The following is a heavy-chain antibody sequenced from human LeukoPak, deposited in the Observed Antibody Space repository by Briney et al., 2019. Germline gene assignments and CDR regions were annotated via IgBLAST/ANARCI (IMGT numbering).Heavy chain of an antibody. CDR3: ARRPYDILTGYPTWAFDI. D-gene: IGHD3-9*01. V-gene: IGHV1-69*04. CDR1: GGTFSSYA. CDR2: IIPILGIA. J-gene: IGHJ3*02. Sequence: GASVKVSCKASGGTFSSYAISWVRQAPGQGLEWMGRIIPILGIANYAQKFQGRVTITADKSTSTAYMELSSLRSEDTAVYYCARRPYDILTGYPTWAFDIWGQGTMVTVSS.